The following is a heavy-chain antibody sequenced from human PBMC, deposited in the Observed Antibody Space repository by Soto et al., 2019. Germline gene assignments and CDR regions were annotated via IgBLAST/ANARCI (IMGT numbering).Heavy chain of an antibody. CDR1: GFTFDDYA. J-gene: IGHJ4*02. Sequence: DVQLVESGGGLVQPGRSLRLSCAASGFTFDDYAMHWVRQAPGKGLEWVSGISWNSGSIGYADSVKGRFTISRDNAKNSLYLQMNSLRAEDTALYYCAKGPSGGSSPFDYWGQGTLVTVSS. CDR3: AKGPSGGSSPFDY. V-gene: IGHV3-9*01. D-gene: IGHD2-15*01. CDR2: ISWNSGSI.